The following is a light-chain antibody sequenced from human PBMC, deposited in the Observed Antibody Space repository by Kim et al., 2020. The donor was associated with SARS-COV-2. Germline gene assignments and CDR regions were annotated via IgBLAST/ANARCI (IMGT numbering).Light chain of an antibody. CDR3: NSYTVISTGV. Sequence: QSALTQPPSVSGSPGQSITISCTGTSSDVGAYDHVSWYQQHPHKAPKLIMYEVSLRPSGISNRFSGSKSGNTASLTISGLHTDDEADYYCNSYTVISTGVFGTGTKVTVL. CDR2: EVS. V-gene: IGLV2-14*03. J-gene: IGLJ1*01. CDR1: SSDVGAYDH.